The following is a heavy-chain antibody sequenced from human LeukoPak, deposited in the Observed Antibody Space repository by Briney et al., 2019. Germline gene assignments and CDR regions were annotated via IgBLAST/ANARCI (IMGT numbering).Heavy chain of an antibody. D-gene: IGHD3-10*01. Sequence: GGSLRLSCAASGFTFSSYSMNWVRQAPGKGLEWVSSISSSSSYIYYADSVKGRFTISRDNAKNSLYLQMNSLRAEDTAVYYCAKDLEWFGESTFDYWGQGTLVTVSS. V-gene: IGHV3-21*01. CDR2: ISSSSSYI. J-gene: IGHJ4*02. CDR3: AKDLEWFGESTFDY. CDR1: GFTFSSYS.